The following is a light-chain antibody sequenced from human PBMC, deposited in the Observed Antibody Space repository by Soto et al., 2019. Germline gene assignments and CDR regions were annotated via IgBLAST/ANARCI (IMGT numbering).Light chain of an antibody. CDR3: CSFAGSNSWV. Sequence: QSALTQPASVSGSPGQSITISCTGSSSDVGTYDLVSWYQHHPGAAPKLMIYKATRRPSGISNRFSGSKSGNTASLTISGLQAEDEADYYCCSFAGSNSWVFGGGTKLTVL. J-gene: IGLJ3*02. V-gene: IGLV2-23*01. CDR1: SSDVGTYDL. CDR2: KAT.